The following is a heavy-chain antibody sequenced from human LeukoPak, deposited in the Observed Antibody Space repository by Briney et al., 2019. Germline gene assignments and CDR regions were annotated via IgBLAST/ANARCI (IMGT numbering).Heavy chain of an antibody. Sequence: SVKVSCKSSGGTFTSYAFSWVRRAPGQGLEWMGRIIPILGKAKYAQKFQGRVTITADKSTSTTYMELSSLRSEDTAVYYCARGDVYRVGNIGDWGQGTLVTVSS. CDR3: ARGDVYRVGNIGD. J-gene: IGHJ4*02. V-gene: IGHV1-69*04. D-gene: IGHD5-18*01. CDR2: IIPILGKA. CDR1: GGTFTSYA.